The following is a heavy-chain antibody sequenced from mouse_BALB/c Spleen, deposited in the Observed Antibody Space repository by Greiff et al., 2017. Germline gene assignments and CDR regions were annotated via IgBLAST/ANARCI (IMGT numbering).Heavy chain of an antibody. V-gene: IGHV2-9*02. Sequence: VHLVESGPGLVAPSQSLSITCTVSGFSLTSYGVHWVRQPPGKGLEWLGVIWAGGSTNYNSALMSRLSISKDNSKSQVFLKMNSLQTDDTAMYYCAREGYYYGSSYGFAYWGQGTLVTVSA. CDR2: IWAGGST. D-gene: IGHD1-1*01. CDR1: GFSLTSYG. J-gene: IGHJ3*01. CDR3: AREGYYYGSSYGFAY.